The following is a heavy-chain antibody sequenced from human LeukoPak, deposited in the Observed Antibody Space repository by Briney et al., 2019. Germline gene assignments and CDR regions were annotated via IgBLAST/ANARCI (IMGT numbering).Heavy chain of an antibody. CDR1: GFTFSDYY. V-gene: IGHV3-11*04. CDR3: ARDPITMEHAFEI. D-gene: IGHD3-10*01. Sequence: KPGGSLRLSCAASGFTFSDYYMSWIRQAPGKGLEWVSYISSSGSTIYYADSVEGRFTISRDNAKNSLYLQMNSLRAEDTAVYYCARDPITMEHAFEIWGQGTMVTVSS. CDR2: ISSSGSTI. J-gene: IGHJ3*02.